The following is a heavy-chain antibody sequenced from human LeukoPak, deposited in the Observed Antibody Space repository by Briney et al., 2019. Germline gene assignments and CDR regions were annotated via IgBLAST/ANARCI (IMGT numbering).Heavy chain of an antibody. CDR2: IKEDGSEK. CDR1: GFTFSSYW. D-gene: IGHD3-22*01. J-gene: IGHJ4*02. Sequence: GGSLRLSCAASGFTFSSYWMSWIRQAPGKGLEWVANIKEDGSEKYYVDSVRGRFTISRDNAKNSLSLQMNSLRAEDTAVYYCARDYYDSSGYPFDYWGQGTLVTVSS. CDR3: ARDYYDSSGYPFDY. V-gene: IGHV3-7*01.